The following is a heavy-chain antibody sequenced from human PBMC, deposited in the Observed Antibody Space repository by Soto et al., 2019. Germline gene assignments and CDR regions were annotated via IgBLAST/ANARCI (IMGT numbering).Heavy chain of an antibody. CDR2: ISPSDGST. V-gene: IGHV1-46*01. Sequence: GASVKVSCKASGYTFTSYEMYWVRQAPGQGLEWMGIISPSDGSTTYAQKFQGRVTMTRDTSTSTAYMELSSLRSEDTAVYYCAAVGGIAVRRLAFDIWGQGTMVTVSS. CDR1: GYTFTSYE. D-gene: IGHD6-19*01. J-gene: IGHJ3*02. CDR3: AAVGGIAVRRLAFDI.